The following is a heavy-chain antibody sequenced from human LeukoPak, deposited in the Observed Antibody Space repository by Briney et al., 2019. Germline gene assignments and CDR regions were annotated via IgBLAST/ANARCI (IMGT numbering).Heavy chain of an antibody. V-gene: IGHV3-48*01. CDR2: ISSSSRTI. CDR3: ASEASRPIKWELELNLSYYFDY. CDR1: GFTFSIYK. Sequence: QSGGSLRLSCAASGFTFSIYKMNWVRQAPGKGLEWVSSISSSSRTIYFADSVKGRFTISRDNAKNALYLQMNSLRAEDTGVYYCASEASRPIKWELELNLSYYFDYWGQGTLVTVSS. D-gene: IGHD1-7*01. J-gene: IGHJ4*02.